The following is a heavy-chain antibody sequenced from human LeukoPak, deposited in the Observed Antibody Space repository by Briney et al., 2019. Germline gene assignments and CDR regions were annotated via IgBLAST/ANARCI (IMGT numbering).Heavy chain of an antibody. CDR2: INPNSGGT. D-gene: IGHD3-10*01. Sequence: ASVKVSCKASGYTFTGYYMHWVRQAPGQGLEWMGRINPNSGGTNYAQKFQGRVTMTRDTSISTAYIELSRLRSDDTAVYYCARGSLRGYYYYYGMDVWGQGTTVTVSS. V-gene: IGHV1-2*06. CDR3: ARGSLRGYYYYYGMDV. J-gene: IGHJ6*02. CDR1: GYTFTGYY.